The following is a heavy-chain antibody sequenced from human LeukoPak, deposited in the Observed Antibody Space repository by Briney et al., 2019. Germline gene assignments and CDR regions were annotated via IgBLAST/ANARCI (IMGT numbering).Heavy chain of an antibody. CDR1: GGTFSSYA. CDR3: ARASYYYGSGSYSEIDP. V-gene: IGHV1-69*13. Sequence: ASVKVSCKASGGTFSSYAISWVRQAPGQGLEWMGGIIPIFGTANYAQKFQGRVTITADESTSTAYMELSSLRSEDTAVYYCARASYYYGSGSYSEIDPWGQGTLVTVSS. CDR2: IIPIFGTA. J-gene: IGHJ5*02. D-gene: IGHD3-10*01.